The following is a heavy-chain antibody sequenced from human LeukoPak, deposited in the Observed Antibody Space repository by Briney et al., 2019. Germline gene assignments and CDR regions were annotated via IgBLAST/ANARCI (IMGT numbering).Heavy chain of an antibody. V-gene: IGHV3-21*01. CDR2: ISSSSSYI. J-gene: IGHJ4*02. CDR3: ARDQSIVGATTYPDY. D-gene: IGHD1-26*01. CDR1: EFTFSSYA. Sequence: PGGSLRLSCAASEFTFSSYAMSWVRQAPGKGLEWVSSISSSSSYIYYADSVKGRFTISRDNAKNSLYLQMNSLRAEDTAVYYCARDQSIVGATTYPDYWGQGTLVTVSS.